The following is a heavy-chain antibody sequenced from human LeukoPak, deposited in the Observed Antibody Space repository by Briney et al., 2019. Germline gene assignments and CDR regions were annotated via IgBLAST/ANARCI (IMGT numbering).Heavy chain of an antibody. V-gene: IGHV4-39*07. CDR3: AKSNGYCLVDI. D-gene: IGHD3-22*01. CDR1: GGSTSTSNYY. CDR2: IFYSGST. J-gene: IGHJ3*02. Sequence: PPETLSLTCTVSGGSTSTSNYYWGWIRHHPGRGLEWLGNIFYSGSTYYSPSLKSRVTISLDTSRNQCSLKLNSVAAADTAVYYCAKSNGYCLVDIWGQGTMVTVSS.